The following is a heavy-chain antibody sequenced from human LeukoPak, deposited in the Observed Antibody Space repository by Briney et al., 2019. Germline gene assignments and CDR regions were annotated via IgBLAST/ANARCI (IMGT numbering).Heavy chain of an antibody. CDR3: AREYSSSSEYYFDY. Sequence: SETLSLTCAVYGGSFSGYYWSWIRQPPGKGLEWIGEINHSGSTNYNPSLKSRVTISVDTSKNQFSLKLGSVTAADTAVYYCAREYSSSSEYYFDYWGQGTLVTVSS. V-gene: IGHV4-34*01. CDR1: GGSFSGYY. CDR2: INHSGST. D-gene: IGHD6-6*01. J-gene: IGHJ4*02.